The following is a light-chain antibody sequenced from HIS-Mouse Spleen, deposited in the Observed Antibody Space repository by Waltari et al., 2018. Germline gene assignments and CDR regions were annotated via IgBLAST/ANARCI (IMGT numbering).Light chain of an antibody. J-gene: IGKJ4*01. CDR1: QSLRHSIGDNC. CDR2: LGS. V-gene: IGKV2-28*01. Sequence: DIVMTQSPLSLSVTPVEPASISCRSSQSLRHSIGDNCLDWYLQKPGQSPQLLIYLGSNRASGVPDRFHGSRSGTDFALKISRVEAEDVGVYYCMQALQTPLTFGGGTKVEIK. CDR3: MQALQTPLT.